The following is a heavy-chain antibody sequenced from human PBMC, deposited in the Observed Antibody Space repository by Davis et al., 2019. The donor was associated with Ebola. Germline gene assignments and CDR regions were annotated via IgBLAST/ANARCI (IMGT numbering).Heavy chain of an antibody. CDR1: GFTFSSFA. V-gene: IGHV3-23*01. J-gene: IGHJ3*02. Sequence: GGSLRLSCAASGFTFSSFAMTWARQAPGKGLEWVSAITSSGGSTYYADSVKGRFTISRDNSKNTLYLQMNGLRVEDTAIYYCAKDTSNIWFDMWGQGTNVTVSS. D-gene: IGHD2-2*01. CDR2: ITSSGGST. CDR3: AKDTSNIWFDM.